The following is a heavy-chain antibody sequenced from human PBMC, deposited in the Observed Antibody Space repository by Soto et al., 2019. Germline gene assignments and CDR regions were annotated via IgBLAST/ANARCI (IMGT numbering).Heavy chain of an antibody. CDR3: VKDREDGEVVSAGFDY. J-gene: IGHJ4*02. CDR1: DCHIGGGDY. CDR2: LDHSGST. D-gene: IGHD3-3*01. V-gene: IGHV4-38-2*01. Sequence: AVSDCHIGGGDYCGWIRQYPGKGLEWIGSLDHSGSTYYNPPSISRDAISVDSTKNQFTLSLTSVTAADTAVYYCVKDREDGEVVSAGFDYWLQGTLVTGTS.